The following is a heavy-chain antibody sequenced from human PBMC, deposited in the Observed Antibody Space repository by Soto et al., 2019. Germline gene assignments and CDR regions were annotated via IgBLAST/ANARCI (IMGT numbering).Heavy chain of an antibody. CDR3: ARRRLPYYYDSSGKGAFDI. D-gene: IGHD3-22*01. CDR1: GGSISSSSYY. CDR2: IYYSGST. Sequence: QLQLQESGPGLVKPSETLSLTCTVSGGSISSSSYYWGWIRQPPGKGLEWIGSIYYSGSTYYNPSLKSRVTISVDTSKNQFSLKLSSVTAADTAVYYCARRRLPYYYDSSGKGAFDIWGQGTMVTVSS. V-gene: IGHV4-39*01. J-gene: IGHJ3*02.